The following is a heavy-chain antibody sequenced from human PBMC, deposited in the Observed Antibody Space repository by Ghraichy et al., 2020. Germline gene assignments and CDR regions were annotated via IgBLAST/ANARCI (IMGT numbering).Heavy chain of an antibody. Sequence: SETLSLTCDVSGGSITFNYWWSWIRQPPGKGLEWIGEIKSSGSTNYNPSLKSRVTLSIDKPNNQISLEMTSVTAADTAVYFCARETGVTTIRSAHYGYWGQGILVTVSS. D-gene: IGHD4-11*01. CDR2: IKSSGST. CDR3: ARETGVTTIRSAHYGY. CDR1: GGSITFNYW. V-gene: IGHV4-4*02. J-gene: IGHJ4*02.